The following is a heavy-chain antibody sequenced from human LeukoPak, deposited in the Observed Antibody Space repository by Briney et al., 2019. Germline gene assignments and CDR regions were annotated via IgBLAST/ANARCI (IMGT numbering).Heavy chain of an antibody. Sequence: SETLSLTCAVYGGSFSGYYWSWIRQPPGKGLEWIGEINHSGTTNYNPSLKSRVTISVDTSKNQFSLKLSSVIAADTAVYYCARRGYSAYYWGQGTLVTVSS. D-gene: IGHD5-12*01. CDR1: GGSFSGYY. CDR2: INHSGTT. V-gene: IGHV4-34*01. J-gene: IGHJ4*02. CDR3: ARRGYSAYY.